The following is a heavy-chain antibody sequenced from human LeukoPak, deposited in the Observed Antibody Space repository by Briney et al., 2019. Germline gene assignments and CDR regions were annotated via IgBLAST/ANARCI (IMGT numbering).Heavy chain of an antibody. Sequence: ASVKVSCKASGYTFTSYGIIWVRQAPGQGLEWMGWISAYNGNTNYAQKLQGRVTVTTDTSTSTAYMELRSLRSDDTAVYYCARDGCSSTSCYEWRGVVDYWGQGTLVTVSS. CDR2: ISAYNGNT. CDR1: GYTFTSYG. D-gene: IGHD2-2*01. J-gene: IGHJ4*02. V-gene: IGHV1-18*01. CDR3: ARDGCSSTSCYEWRGVVDY.